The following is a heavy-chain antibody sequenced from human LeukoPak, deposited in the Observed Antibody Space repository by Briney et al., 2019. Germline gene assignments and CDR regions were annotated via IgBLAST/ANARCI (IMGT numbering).Heavy chain of an antibody. D-gene: IGHD6-6*01. CDR3: ARVGSSGVWFDP. V-gene: IGHV4-30-2*01. J-gene: IGHJ5*02. CDR2: IYHSGNT. CDR1: GASISSGIYY. Sequence: SETLSLTCTVSGASISSGIYYWSWIRQPPGKGLEWIGYIYHSGNTYYNPSLKSRVTISVDTSKNQFSLKLSSVTAADTAVYYCARVGSSGVWFDPWGQGTLVTVSS.